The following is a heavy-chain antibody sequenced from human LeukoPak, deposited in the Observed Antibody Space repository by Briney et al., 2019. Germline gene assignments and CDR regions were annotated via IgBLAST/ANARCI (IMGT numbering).Heavy chain of an antibody. Sequence: SETLSLTCTVSGGSFSNYYWGWIRQTPGKGLEWIGYIYFTGSTNYNPSLKSRLTISVDTSKIQFSLYLISVTAADTAVYYCARGYYDSSAYYAHFGYWGQATLVTVSS. V-gene: IGHV4-59*01. J-gene: IGHJ4*02. CDR3: ARGYYDSSAYYAHFGY. CDR2: IYFTGST. D-gene: IGHD3-22*01. CDR1: GGSFSNYY.